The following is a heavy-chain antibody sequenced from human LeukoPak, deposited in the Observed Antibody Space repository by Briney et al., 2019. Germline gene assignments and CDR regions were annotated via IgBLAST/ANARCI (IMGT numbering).Heavy chain of an antibody. Sequence: SETLSLTCTVSGGSISSYYWSWIRQPPGKGLEWIGYIYYSGSTNYNPSLKSRVTISVDTSKNQFSLKLSSVTAADTAVYYCARVGSSNWFDPWGQGTLVTVSS. CDR2: IYYSGST. CDR3: ARVGSSNWFDP. CDR1: GGSISSYY. J-gene: IGHJ5*02. D-gene: IGHD6-13*01. V-gene: IGHV4-59*01.